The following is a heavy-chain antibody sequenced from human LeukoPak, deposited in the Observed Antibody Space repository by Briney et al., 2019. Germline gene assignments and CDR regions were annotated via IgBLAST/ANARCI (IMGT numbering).Heavy chain of an antibody. V-gene: IGHV1-2*02. CDR2: ISPKSGGT. CDR3: ASRIGSRFVCGY. D-gene: IGHD6-19*01. CDR1: GYTFSGHY. J-gene: IGHJ4*02. Sequence: ASVKVSCKASGYTFSGHYIHWVRQAPGQGLEWMGWISPKSGGTNYAQKFQGRVTMTRDTSISTAYMELSSLRTDDTAVYYCASRIGSRFVCGYWREGTLVTVSS.